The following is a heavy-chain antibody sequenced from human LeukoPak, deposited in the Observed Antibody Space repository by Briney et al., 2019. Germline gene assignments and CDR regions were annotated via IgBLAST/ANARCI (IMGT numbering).Heavy chain of an antibody. Sequence: TGGSLRLSCAASGFTFATHGMSWVRRAPGKGLEWVGRIKSKTDGGTTDYAAPVKGRFTISRDDSKNTLYLQMNSLKTEDTAVYYCTTDIVVVVAGPYADFDYWGQGTLVTVSS. CDR3: TTDIVVVVAGPYADFDY. J-gene: IGHJ4*02. V-gene: IGHV3-15*01. CDR1: GFTFATHG. CDR2: IKSKTDGGTT. D-gene: IGHD2-15*01.